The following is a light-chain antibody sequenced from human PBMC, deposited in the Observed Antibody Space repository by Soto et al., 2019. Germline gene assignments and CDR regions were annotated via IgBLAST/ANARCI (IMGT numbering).Light chain of an antibody. Sequence: TVLTQSPVTLSVSPGERASLSCRASQSVSINLAWYQQKPGQAPRLLIYGASTRATGIPARFNGSGSGTEFTLSINSLQSEDFAVYYCQEYDNWPPEGTFGQGTKVDIK. CDR3: QEYDNWPPEGT. CDR1: QSVSIN. CDR2: GAS. J-gene: IGKJ1*01. V-gene: IGKV3-15*01.